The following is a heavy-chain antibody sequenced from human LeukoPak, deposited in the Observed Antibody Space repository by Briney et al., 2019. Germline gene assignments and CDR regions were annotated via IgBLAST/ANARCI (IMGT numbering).Heavy chain of an antibody. CDR1: GGSISSYY. V-gene: IGHV4-4*07. CDR2: IYTSGST. D-gene: IGHD1-14*01. J-gene: IGHJ5*02. CDR3: AGTEPPTGDYNWFDP. Sequence: SETLSLTCTVSGGSISSYYWSWIRQPAGKGLEWIGRIYTSGSTNYNPSLKSRVTMSVDTSKNQFSLKLSSVTAADTAVYYCAGTEPPTGDYNWFDPWGQGTLVTVSS.